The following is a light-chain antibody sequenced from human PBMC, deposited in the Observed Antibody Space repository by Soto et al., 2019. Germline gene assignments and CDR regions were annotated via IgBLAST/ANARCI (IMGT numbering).Light chain of an antibody. J-gene: IGKJ2*01. CDR2: DAS. V-gene: IGKV1-5*01. Sequence: TKSPPTQSTPLGNRVTITPRASQSVSVWLAWYQQKPGKAPKLLISDASSLQRGVPSRFSGIGSGTDFTLIISCLQPDDFATYYCQQYITYSPYTFGQGTKVEI. CDR1: QSVSVW. CDR3: QQYITYSPYT.